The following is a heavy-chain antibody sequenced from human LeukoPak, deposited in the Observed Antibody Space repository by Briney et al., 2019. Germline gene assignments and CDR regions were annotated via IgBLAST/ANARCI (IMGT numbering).Heavy chain of an antibody. CDR2: IYYSGST. J-gene: IGHJ4*02. D-gene: IGHD2-15*01. Sequence: SQTLSLTCTVSGGSISSGGYYRSWIRQHPGKGLDWIGYIYYSGSTDYDPSLKSRVTISVDTSKNQFSLKLSSVTAADTAVYYCARDCSGGSCYFDYWGQGTLVTVSS. V-gene: IGHV4-31*03. CDR3: ARDCSGGSCYFDY. CDR1: GGSISSGGYY.